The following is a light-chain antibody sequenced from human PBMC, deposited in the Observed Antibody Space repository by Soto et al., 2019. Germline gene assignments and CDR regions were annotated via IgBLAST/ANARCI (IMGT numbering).Light chain of an antibody. Sequence: EVVLTQSPATLSLSPGERATLSCRASENVRTFVDWYQQKPGQAPRLLIYGASNRATGIPARFSGSGSGTDFTLTISNLEPEDVAVYYCQQYYIVPYTFGQGTKLEIK. V-gene: IGKV3-11*01. CDR3: QQYYIVPYT. J-gene: IGKJ2*01. CDR1: ENVRTF. CDR2: GAS.